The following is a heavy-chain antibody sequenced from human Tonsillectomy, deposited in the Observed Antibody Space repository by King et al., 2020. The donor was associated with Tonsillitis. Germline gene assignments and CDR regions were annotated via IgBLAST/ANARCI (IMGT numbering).Heavy chain of an antibody. CDR2: ISASGDFT. CDR3: AKVLWVGDSLYIGPFDF. D-gene: IGHD3-10*01. V-gene: IGHV3-23*04. CDR1: GFTFSSHA. Sequence: VQLVESGGGLVQPGGSLRLSCGVSGFTFSSHAMSWVRQAPGKGLEWVSAISASGDFTNYADSVKGRFTVPRDNSKNMLRVQMDSLRADDTAVYYCAKVLWVGDSLYIGPFDFWGQGTLVTVSS. J-gene: IGHJ4*02.